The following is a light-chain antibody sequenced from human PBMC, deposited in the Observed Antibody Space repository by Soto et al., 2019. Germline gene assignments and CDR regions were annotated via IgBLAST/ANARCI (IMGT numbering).Light chain of an antibody. CDR3: HQYGSAPCT. CDR1: QTVRGSY. V-gene: IGKV3-20*01. Sequence: EIVLAQSPDTVSLSPGETATLSCRASQTVRGSYLAWYQQKPGQDPRLLIYGAFSRATGIPDRFTGTESGTDFTLTITRLEPEDYAMYYCHQYGSAPCTFGHGTRLEIK. J-gene: IGKJ2*01. CDR2: GAF.